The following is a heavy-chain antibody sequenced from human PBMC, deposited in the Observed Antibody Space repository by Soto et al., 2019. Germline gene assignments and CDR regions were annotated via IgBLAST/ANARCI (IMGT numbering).Heavy chain of an antibody. CDR3: AREGVAPYYYYGMDV. Sequence: ASVKVGCEASGDSVTNYAMHWVRHSPGQRLEWMGWINAGNGNTKYSQKFQGRVTITRDTSASTAYMELSSLRSDDTAVYYCAREGVAPYYYYGMDVWGQGTPVTVSS. CDR1: GDSVTNYA. D-gene: IGHD5-12*01. CDR2: INAGNGNT. J-gene: IGHJ6*02. V-gene: IGHV1-3*01.